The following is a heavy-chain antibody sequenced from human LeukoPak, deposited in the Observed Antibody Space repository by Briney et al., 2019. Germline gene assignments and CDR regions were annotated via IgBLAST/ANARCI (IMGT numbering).Heavy chain of an antibody. J-gene: IGHJ4*02. V-gene: IGHV4-34*01. Sequence: SETLSLTCTVSGVSISSYYWSWIRQPPGKGLEWIGEINHSGSTNYNPSLKSRVTISVDTSKNQFSLKLSSVTAADTAVYYCARDPSGYDPPWGGYWGQGTLVTVSS. CDR1: GVSISSYY. D-gene: IGHD5-12*01. CDR2: INHSGST. CDR3: ARDPSGYDPPWGGY.